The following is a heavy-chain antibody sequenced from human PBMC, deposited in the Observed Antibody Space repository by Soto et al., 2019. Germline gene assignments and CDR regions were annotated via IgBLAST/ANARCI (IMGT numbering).Heavy chain of an antibody. CDR3: ARGSGYYDSDYSFDI. Sequence: SETLSFTCAACGGSISSGSNSRRWIRQPPGKGLEWIGYIYHSGSTYYNCSLKSRVTISVDRSKNQFSLILSCVTAAATAVYYCARGSGYYDSDYSFDIWGQGTMVTVSS. V-gene: IGHV4-30-2*01. J-gene: IGHJ3*02. D-gene: IGHD3-22*01. CDR1: GGSISSGSNS. CDR2: IYHSGST.